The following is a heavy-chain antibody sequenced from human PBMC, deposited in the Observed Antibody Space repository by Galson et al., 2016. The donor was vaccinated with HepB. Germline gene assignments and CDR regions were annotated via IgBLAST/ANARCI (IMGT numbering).Heavy chain of an antibody. J-gene: IGHJ6*02. CDR2: ILGGNDNT. CDR3: AKDNSPYFWSGYRSEYYYGMDV. Sequence: GKGLEWVASILGGNDNTYTYHADSVKGRFTISRDISKNTLYLQMNSLRADDTALYFCAKDNSPYFWSGYRSEYYYGMDVCGQGTTFTVSS. V-gene: IGHV3-23*01. D-gene: IGHD3-3*01.